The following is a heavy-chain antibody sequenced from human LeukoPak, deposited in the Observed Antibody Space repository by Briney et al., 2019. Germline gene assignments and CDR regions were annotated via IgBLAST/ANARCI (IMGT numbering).Heavy chain of an antibody. CDR3: ARGTAVAGT. CDR2: IYYSGST. V-gene: IGHV4-59*01. D-gene: IGHD6-19*01. J-gene: IGHJ5*02. CDR1: GDPISNYY. Sequence: SETRSLTCTVSGDPISNYYWSWIRQPPGKGLEWIGYIYYSGSTNYNPSLTSRVTISVDTSKNQFSLRLSSVTAADTAVYYCARGTAVAGTWGQGTLVTVSS.